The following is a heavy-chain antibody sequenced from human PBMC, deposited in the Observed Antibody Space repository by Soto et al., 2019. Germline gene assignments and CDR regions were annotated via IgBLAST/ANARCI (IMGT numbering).Heavy chain of an antibody. Sequence: GGSLRLSCAASGFTFSSYWMHWVRQAPGKGLVWVSAISGSGASTYYADSVKGRFTISRDNSKNTLYLQMNSLRAEDTAVYYCAKESAAGTIFDYWGQGTLVTVSS. J-gene: IGHJ4*02. CDR2: ISGSGAST. D-gene: IGHD6-13*01. V-gene: IGHV3-23*01. CDR1: GFTFSSYW. CDR3: AKESAAGTIFDY.